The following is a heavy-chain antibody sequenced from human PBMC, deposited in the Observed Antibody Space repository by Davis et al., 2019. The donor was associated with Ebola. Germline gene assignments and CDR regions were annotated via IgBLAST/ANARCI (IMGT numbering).Heavy chain of an antibody. D-gene: IGHD4-17*01. CDR3: ARVGYGDYWRWFDP. J-gene: IGHJ5*02. CDR2: INIDGSST. CDR1: GFTFSTYW. V-gene: IGHV3-74*01. Sequence: GESLKISCAASGFTFSTYWIHWVRHTPGKGLAWVSRINIDGSSTTSADSVKGRFTISRDNAKNTVYVQMNSLTAEDTAVYFCARVGYGDYWRWFDPWGQGTLVTVSS.